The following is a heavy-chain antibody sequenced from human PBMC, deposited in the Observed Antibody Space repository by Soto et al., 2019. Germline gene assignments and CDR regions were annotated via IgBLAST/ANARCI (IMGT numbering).Heavy chain of an antibody. CDR3: ATRGVIPYYYYGMDV. CDR2: IIPIFGTA. J-gene: IGHJ6*02. Sequence: ASVKVSCKASGGTFSSYAISWVRQAPGQGLEWMGGIIPIFGTANYAQKFQGRVTITADESTSTAYMELSSLRSEDTAVYYCATRGVIPYYYYGMDVWGQGTTVTVSS. D-gene: IGHD3-10*01. CDR1: GGTFSSYA. V-gene: IGHV1-69*13.